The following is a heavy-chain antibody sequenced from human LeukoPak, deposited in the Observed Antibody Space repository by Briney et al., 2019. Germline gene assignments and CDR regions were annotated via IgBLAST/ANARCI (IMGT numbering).Heavy chain of an antibody. CDR3: ARGLGIAVAGAMAEGFDY. CDR2: ISAYNSNT. D-gene: IGHD6-19*01. J-gene: IGHJ4*02. CDR1: GYTFSTYA. V-gene: IGHV1-18*01. Sequence: ASVKVFCSPAGYTFSTYAISSVRQAPGQGLKWMGWISAYNSNTNHAQKLQGRVTMTTDTSTSTAYMELRSLRSDDTAVYYCARGLGIAVAGAMAEGFDYWGQGTLVIVSS.